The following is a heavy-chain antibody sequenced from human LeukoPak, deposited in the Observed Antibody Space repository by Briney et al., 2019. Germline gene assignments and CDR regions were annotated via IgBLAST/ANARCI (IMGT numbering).Heavy chain of an antibody. Sequence: SVKVSCKVSGYTLTELSMHWVRQAPGKGLEWMGRIIPILGIANYAQKFQGRVTITADKSTSTAYMELSSLRSEDTAVYYCARDPSDSSGSRDWGQGTLVTVSS. CDR1: GYTLTELS. J-gene: IGHJ4*02. V-gene: IGHV1-69*04. D-gene: IGHD3-22*01. CDR2: IIPILGIA. CDR3: ARDPSDSSGSRD.